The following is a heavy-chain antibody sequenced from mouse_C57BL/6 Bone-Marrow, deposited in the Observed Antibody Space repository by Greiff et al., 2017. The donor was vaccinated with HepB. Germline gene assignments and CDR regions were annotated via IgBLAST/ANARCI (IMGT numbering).Heavy chain of an antibody. J-gene: IGHJ4*01. CDR3: ALPYYYAMDY. CDR1: GFTFSSYG. V-gene: IGHV5-6*02. Sequence: DVKLVESGGDLVKPGGSLKLSCAASGFTFSSYGMSWVRQTPDKRLEWVATISSGGSYTYYPDSVKGRFTISRDNAKNTLYLQMSSPKSEDTAMYYCALPYYYAMDYWGQGTSVTVSS. CDR2: ISSGGSYT.